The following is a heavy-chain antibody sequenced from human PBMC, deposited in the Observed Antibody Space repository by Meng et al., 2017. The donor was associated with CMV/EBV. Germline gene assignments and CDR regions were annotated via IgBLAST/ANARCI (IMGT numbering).Heavy chain of an antibody. CDR1: GFTFSSYE. Sequence: GGSLRLSCAASGFTFSSYEMNWVRQAPGKGLEWVSSISSSSSYIYYADSVKGRFTISRDNAKNSLYLQMNSLRAEDTAVYYCARRYLRDIVVVTHYYYGMDVWGQGTTVTVSS. CDR2: ISSSSSYI. D-gene: IGHD2-2*01. J-gene: IGHJ6*02. V-gene: IGHV3-21*01. CDR3: ARRYLRDIVVVTHYYYGMDV.